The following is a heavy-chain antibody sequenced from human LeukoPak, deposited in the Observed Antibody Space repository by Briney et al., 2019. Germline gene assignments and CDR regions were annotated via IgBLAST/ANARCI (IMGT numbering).Heavy chain of an antibody. CDR1: GGSFSGYY. V-gene: IGHV4-34*01. J-gene: IGHJ4*02. CDR3: AREGSGSYYRAPFDY. D-gene: IGHD3-10*01. CDR2: INHRGST. Sequence: SETLSLTCAVYGGSFSGYYWRWIRQPPGKGRECIGEINHRGSTNYNPSLKSRVTISVDTSKNQFSLTMSSVTAADTAVYYCAREGSGSYYRAPFDYWGQGTLVTVPS.